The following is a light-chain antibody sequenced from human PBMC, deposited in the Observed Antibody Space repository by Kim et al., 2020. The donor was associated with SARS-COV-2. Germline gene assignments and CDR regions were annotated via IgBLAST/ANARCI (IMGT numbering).Light chain of an antibody. CDR1: PSNIGGNS. CDR3: AAWDDSLNGVV. J-gene: IGLJ2*01. Sequence: GQRVTISCSGSPSNIGGNSVHWYQQLSGAAPKLLIYDNNRRPSGVPDRFFGSKSGSSAYLAISGVQSDDEADYHCAAWDDSLNGVVFGGGTQLTVL. V-gene: IGLV1-44*01. CDR2: DNN.